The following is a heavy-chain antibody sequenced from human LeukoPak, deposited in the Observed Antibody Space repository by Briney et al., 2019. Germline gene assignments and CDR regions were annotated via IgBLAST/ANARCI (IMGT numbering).Heavy chain of an antibody. V-gene: IGHV3-23*01. D-gene: IGHD2-2*01. CDR1: GFTFSSFA. CDR2: ISGGSDIT. Sequence: GGSLRLSCAVSGFTFSSFAMNGVRQAPGKGLEWVSTISGGSDITYYADSVKGRFTISRDNSKNTLYLQMNSLRAEDTAVYFCAKVPAGNYYYMDVWGKGTTVTISS. J-gene: IGHJ6*03. CDR3: AKVPAGNYYYMDV.